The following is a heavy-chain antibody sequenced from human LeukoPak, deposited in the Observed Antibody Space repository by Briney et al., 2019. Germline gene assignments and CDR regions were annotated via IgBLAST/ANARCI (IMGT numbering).Heavy chain of an antibody. CDR3: AAMTSVTTGDY. Sequence: GESLRLSCAASGFPFSSYGMHWVRQAPGKGLEWVAFIPYDGSDKFYADSVKGRFTISRDNSKNTLYLQMNSLRAEDTAVYYCAAMTSVTTGDYWGQGTLVTVSS. D-gene: IGHD4-11*01. CDR1: GFPFSSYG. V-gene: IGHV3-30*02. CDR2: IPYDGSDK. J-gene: IGHJ4*02.